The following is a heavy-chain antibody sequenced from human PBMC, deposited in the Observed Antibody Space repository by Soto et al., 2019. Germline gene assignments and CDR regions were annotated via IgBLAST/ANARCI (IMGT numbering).Heavy chain of an antibody. Sequence: QVQLQQWGAGLLKPTETLSLTCAVYGGSFSGYYWSWIRQPPAKGLEWIGEINHSGSTNYNPSLKSRVAISVDTSKNQFALKLSSVSAADTAVYYCARGYGDYVNCYFDLWGGATLVTVSS. CDR3: ARGYGDYVNCYFDL. J-gene: IGHJ2*01. D-gene: IGHD4-17*01. CDR2: INHSGST. CDR1: GGSFSGYY. V-gene: IGHV4-34*01.